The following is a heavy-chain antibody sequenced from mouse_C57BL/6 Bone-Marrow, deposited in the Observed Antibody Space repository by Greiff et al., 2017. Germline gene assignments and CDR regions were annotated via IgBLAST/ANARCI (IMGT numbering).Heavy chain of an antibody. V-gene: IGHV1-58*01. CDR1: GYTFTSYG. CDR2: IYLGNGYT. J-gene: IGHJ3*01. Sequence: VQLQQSGAELVRPGSSVKMSCKTSGYTFTSYGINWVKQRPGQGLEWIGYIYLGNGYTEYNEKFKGKATLTSDTSSSTAYMQLSSLTSEDSAIYCCASDYYYSSAFAYWDQGTRVTVSA. CDR3: ASDYYYSSAFAY. D-gene: IGHD1-1*01.